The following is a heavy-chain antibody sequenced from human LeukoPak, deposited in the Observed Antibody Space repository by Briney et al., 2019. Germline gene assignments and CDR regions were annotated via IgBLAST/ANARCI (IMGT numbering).Heavy chain of an antibody. D-gene: IGHD1-26*01. Sequence: SGTLSLTCTVSGGSISSYYWSWIRQPPGKGLEWIGYISYGGATSYNPSLKRRVTISVDSPKNRFSLRLSSLTAADTALYYCARHGGTLDYFDYWGPGSLVTVSS. J-gene: IGHJ4*02. CDR1: GGSISSYY. V-gene: IGHV4-59*08. CDR2: ISYGGAT. CDR3: ARHGGTLDYFDY.